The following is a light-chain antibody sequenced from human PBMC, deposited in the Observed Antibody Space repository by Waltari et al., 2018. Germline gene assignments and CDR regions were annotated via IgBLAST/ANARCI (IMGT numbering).Light chain of an antibody. CDR3: QSVDSSTPSVI. CDR1: ELPRNY. V-gene: IGLV3-25*03. Sequence: SFELTQPPSVSVSPGQTARSPCSAAELPRNYVSWFQKKPGQAPVLILYKNTERPSGITERFSGSSSGTTVTLTISGVQSEDEADYYCQSVDSSTPSVIFGGGTKLTVL. J-gene: IGLJ2*01. CDR2: KNT.